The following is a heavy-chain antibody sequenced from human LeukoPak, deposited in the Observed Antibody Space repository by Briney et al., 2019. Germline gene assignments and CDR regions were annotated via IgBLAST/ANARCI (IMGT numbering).Heavy chain of an antibody. Sequence: SGGSLRLSCAASGFTFSSYAMHWVRQAPGKGLEWVAVIWYDGSNKYYADSVKGRFTISRDNSKNTLYLQMNSLRAEDTAVYYCARGYSYGIFDYWGQGTLVTVSS. CDR2: IWYDGSNK. V-gene: IGHV3-33*08. D-gene: IGHD5-18*01. CDR3: ARGYSYGIFDY. J-gene: IGHJ4*02. CDR1: GFTFSSYA.